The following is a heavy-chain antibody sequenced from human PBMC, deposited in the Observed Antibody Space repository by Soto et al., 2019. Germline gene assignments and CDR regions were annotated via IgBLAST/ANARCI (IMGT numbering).Heavy chain of an antibody. CDR1: GGSFSTST. J-gene: IGHJ6*02. V-gene: IGHV1-69*02. CDR2: IIPIPILALP. Sequence: QVQLVQSGAEVKKPGSSVKVSCKASGGSFSTSTINWVRQAPGQGLEWMGRIIPIPILALPNYAQKFEDRVTNSADKSTNTAYMELSSLRSEDTAVYYCALDTSGRATYDMDVWGQGTTVTVSS. D-gene: IGHD5-18*01. CDR3: ALDTSGRATYDMDV.